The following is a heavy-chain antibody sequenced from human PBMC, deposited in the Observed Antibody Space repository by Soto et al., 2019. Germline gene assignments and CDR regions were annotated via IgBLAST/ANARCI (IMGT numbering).Heavy chain of an antibody. D-gene: IGHD3-10*01. V-gene: IGHV1-18*01. CDR1: GSTFTSYG. CDR3: ATRKLLWFGELLDY. CDR2: ISAYNGET. J-gene: IGHJ4*02. Sequence: ASVKASCKASGSTFTSYGISWARQATGQGLEWMGSISAYNGETIYAQKFQARVTMTEDTSTDTAYMELSSLRYEDTAVYYCATRKLLWFGELLDYWGQGTLVTVSS.